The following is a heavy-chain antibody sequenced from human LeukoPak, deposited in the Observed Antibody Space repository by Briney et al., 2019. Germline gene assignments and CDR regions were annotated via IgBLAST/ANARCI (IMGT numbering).Heavy chain of an antibody. CDR1: GGSFSGYY. Sequence: TSETLSLTCAVYGGSFSGYYWSWIRQPPGKGLEWIGEIDHSGSTNYNPSLKSRVTKSVDTSKNQFSLRLSSVTAADTAVYYCARDIEWFDPWGQGTLVTVSS. V-gene: IGHV4-34*01. CDR2: IDHSGST. D-gene: IGHD3-16*02. CDR3: ARDIEWFDP. J-gene: IGHJ5*02.